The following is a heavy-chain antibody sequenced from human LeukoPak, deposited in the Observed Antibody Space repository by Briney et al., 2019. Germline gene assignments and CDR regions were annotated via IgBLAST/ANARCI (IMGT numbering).Heavy chain of an antibody. Sequence: SVKVSCKASGGTFSSYAISWVRQAPGQGLEWMGGIIPIFGTANYAQKFQGRVTITADEYTSTAYMEVNSLRSEDTAVYYCARVEAARYYSYMDVWGKGTTVTVSS. J-gene: IGHJ6*03. CDR2: IIPIFGTA. D-gene: IGHD6-6*01. CDR3: ARVEAARYYSYMDV. V-gene: IGHV1-69*01. CDR1: GGTFSSYA.